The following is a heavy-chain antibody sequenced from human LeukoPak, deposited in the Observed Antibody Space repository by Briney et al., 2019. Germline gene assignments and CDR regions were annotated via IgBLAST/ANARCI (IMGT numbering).Heavy chain of an antibody. Sequence: SETLSLTCAVYGGSFSGDYCSWIRQPPGKGLEWIGEINHSGSTNYNPSLKSRVTISVDTSKNQFSLKLSSVTAADTAVYYCARVLRAFDIWGQGTMVTVSS. V-gene: IGHV4-34*01. CDR1: GGSFSGDY. CDR3: ARVLRAFDI. CDR2: INHSGST. J-gene: IGHJ3*02.